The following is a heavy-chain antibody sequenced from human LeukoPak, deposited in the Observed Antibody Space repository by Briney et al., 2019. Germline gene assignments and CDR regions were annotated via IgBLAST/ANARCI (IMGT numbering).Heavy chain of an antibody. D-gene: IGHD4-23*01. CDR2: INPSGGSA. Sequence: ASVKVSCKTSGYTFTNYYIHWVRQAPGQGLEWMGIINPSGGSASYAQKFQGRVTMTRDTSTSTVYMELSSLRSQDTAVYYCARATVVMYYFDYWGQGTLVTVSS. V-gene: IGHV1-46*01. CDR3: ARATVVMYYFDY. CDR1: GYTFTNYY. J-gene: IGHJ4*02.